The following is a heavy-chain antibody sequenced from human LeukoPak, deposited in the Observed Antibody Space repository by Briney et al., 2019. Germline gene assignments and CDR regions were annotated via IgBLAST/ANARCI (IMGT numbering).Heavy chain of an antibody. CDR1: GGTFSSYA. CDR2: IIPIFGTA. Sequence: SVKVSCKASGGTFSSYAISWVRQAPGQGLEWMGGIIPIFGTANYAQKFQGRVTITADESTSTAYMELSSLRSGDTAVYYCARDDGSGENVKNWFDPWGQGTLVTVSS. J-gene: IGHJ5*02. D-gene: IGHD3-10*01. CDR3: ARDDGSGENVKNWFDP. V-gene: IGHV1-69*01.